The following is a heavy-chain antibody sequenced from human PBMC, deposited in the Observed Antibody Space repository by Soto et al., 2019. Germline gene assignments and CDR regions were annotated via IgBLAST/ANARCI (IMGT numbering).Heavy chain of an antibody. D-gene: IGHD5-18*01. CDR1: GGSISSSNW. J-gene: IGHJ6*02. CDR3: ARTASRYYYYGMDV. CDR2: IYHSGST. Sequence: PSETLSLTCAASGGSISSSNWWSWVRQPPGKGLEWIGEIYHSGSTNYNPSLKSRVTISVDKSKNQFSLKLSSVTAADTAVYYCARTASRYYYYGMDVWGQGTTVTVSS. V-gene: IGHV4-4*02.